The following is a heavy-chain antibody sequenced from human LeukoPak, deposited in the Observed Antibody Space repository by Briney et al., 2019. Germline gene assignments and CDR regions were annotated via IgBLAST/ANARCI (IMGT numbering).Heavy chain of an antibody. Sequence: GSVKNSCKASGYTFTSYGISWVGQEPGQGLEWMGWISGYNGNTNDTQKRQGRATMTTDTSTSTAYKELMSLRSDDTAVYYWASVKYGSGSYATHFDYWGQGTLVTVSS. CDR2: ISGYNGNT. J-gene: IGHJ4*02. CDR3: ASVKYGSGSYATHFDY. V-gene: IGHV1-18*01. D-gene: IGHD3-10*01. CDR1: GYTFTSYG.